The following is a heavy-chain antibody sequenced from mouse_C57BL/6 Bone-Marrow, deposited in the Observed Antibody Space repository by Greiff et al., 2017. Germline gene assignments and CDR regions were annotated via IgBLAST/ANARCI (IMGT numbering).Heavy chain of an antibody. J-gene: IGHJ3*01. Sequence: EVQLQQPGAELVRPGASVKLSCTASGFNFNDYYMHWVKQRPEQGLEWIGRIDPADGATEYAPKFQGKATLTADTSSNTAYLQLSSRTSEDAAVYYCTTECYGSSYPAWVAYWGQGTLVTVSA. CDR3: TTECYGSSYPAWVAY. CDR2: IDPADGAT. CDR1: GFNFNDYY. D-gene: IGHD1-1*01. V-gene: IGHV14-1*01.